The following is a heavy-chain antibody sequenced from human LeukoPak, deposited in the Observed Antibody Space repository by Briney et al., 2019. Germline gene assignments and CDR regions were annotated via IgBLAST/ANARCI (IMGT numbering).Heavy chain of an antibody. J-gene: IGHJ4*02. V-gene: IGHV3-23*01. D-gene: IGHD1-26*01. CDR3: VKDIGAVGVSPFDY. CDR1: GFTFSSHA. CDR2: ISGSGGST. Sequence: PGGSLRLSCAASGFTFSSHAMSWVRQAPGKGLEWVSTISGSGGSTYYADSVKGRFTISRDNSKNTLSLQMNSLRAEDTAVYYCVKDIGAVGVSPFDYWGQGTLVSVSS.